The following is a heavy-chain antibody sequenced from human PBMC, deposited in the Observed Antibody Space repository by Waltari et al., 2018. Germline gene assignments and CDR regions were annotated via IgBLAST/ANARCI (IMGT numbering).Heavy chain of an antibody. Sequence: QVTLREPGPALVKPTQTLTLTCTFSAFSPSTSGRCVSWIRQPPGKPLEWLARIDWDDDKYYSTSLKTRLTISKDTSKNQVVLTMTNMDPVDTATYYCARFMVQGVINAPSFDYWGQGTLVTVSS. J-gene: IGHJ4*02. V-gene: IGHV2-70*15. D-gene: IGHD3-10*01. CDR1: AFSPSTSGRC. CDR3: ARFMVQGVINAPSFDY. CDR2: IDWDDDK.